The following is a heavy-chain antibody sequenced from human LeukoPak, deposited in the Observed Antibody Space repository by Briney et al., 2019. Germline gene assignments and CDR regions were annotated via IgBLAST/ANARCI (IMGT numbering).Heavy chain of an antibody. D-gene: IGHD5-18*01. Sequence: SETLSLTCTVSGGSISSYYWSWIRQPPGKGLEWIGYIYYSGSTNYNPSLKSRVTISVDTSKNQFSLKLSSVTAADTAVYYCARQDTAMDDAFDIWGQGTMVTVSS. J-gene: IGHJ3*02. V-gene: IGHV4-59*01. CDR2: IYYSGST. CDR1: GGSISSYY. CDR3: ARQDTAMDDAFDI.